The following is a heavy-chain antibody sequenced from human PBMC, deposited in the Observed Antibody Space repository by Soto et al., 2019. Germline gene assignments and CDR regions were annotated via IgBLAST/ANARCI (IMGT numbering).Heavy chain of an antibody. Sequence: QVQLQESGPGLVKPSGTLSLTCAVSGDSISSSHWWSWVRQPPGKGLEWIGEIYHTGCTNYNPSLNSRVSISVDKSKDQFSLQLSSVTAADTAVYYWARDPAAAGTFDYWGQGTLVTVSS. CDR2: IYHTGCT. D-gene: IGHD6-13*01. CDR1: GDSISSSHW. J-gene: IGHJ4*02. V-gene: IGHV4-4*02. CDR3: ARDPAAAGTFDY.